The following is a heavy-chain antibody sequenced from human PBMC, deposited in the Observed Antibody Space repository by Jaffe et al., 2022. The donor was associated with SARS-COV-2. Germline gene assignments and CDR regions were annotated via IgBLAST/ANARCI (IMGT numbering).Heavy chain of an antibody. J-gene: IGHJ4*02. CDR2: IYYSGST. CDR1: GGSISSSSYY. D-gene: IGHD6-13*01. Sequence: QLQLQESGPGLVKPSETLSLTCTVSGGSISSSSYYWGWIRQPPGKGLEWIGSIYYSGSTYYNPSLKSRVTISVDTSKNQFSLKLSSVTAADTAVYYCARGEDSSSWYGAATIRTYYFDYWGQGTLVTVSS. V-gene: IGHV4-39*01. CDR3: ARGEDSSSWYGAATIRTYYFDY.